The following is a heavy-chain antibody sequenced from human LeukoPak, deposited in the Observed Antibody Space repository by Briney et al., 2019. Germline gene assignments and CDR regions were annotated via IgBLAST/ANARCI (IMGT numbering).Heavy chain of an antibody. V-gene: IGHV3-33*01. D-gene: IGHD1-26*01. CDR1: GFTFSSYG. Sequence: PGGSLRLSCAASGFTFSSYGMHWVRQAPGKGLEWVAVIWYDGSNKYYADSVKGRFTISRDNSKNTLYLQMNSLRAEGTAVYYCARGGMGQGFYYGMDVWGKGTTVTVSS. CDR3: ARGGMGQGFYYGMDV. J-gene: IGHJ6*04. CDR2: IWYDGSNK.